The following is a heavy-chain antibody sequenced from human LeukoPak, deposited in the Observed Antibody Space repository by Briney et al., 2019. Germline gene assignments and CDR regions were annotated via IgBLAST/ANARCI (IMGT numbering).Heavy chain of an antibody. CDR2: IFYSGST. J-gene: IGHJ3*02. D-gene: IGHD6-13*01. CDR3: ANLMEQQLLNAFDI. Sequence: SETLSLTCTVSGGSISTSNYYWGWVRQPPGKGLEWIGNIFYSGSTYYSPSLKSRVTISLDTSRNQFSLKLNSVTAADTAVYYCANLMEQQLLNAFDIWGQGTMVTVSS. V-gene: IGHV4-39*07. CDR1: GGSISTSNYY.